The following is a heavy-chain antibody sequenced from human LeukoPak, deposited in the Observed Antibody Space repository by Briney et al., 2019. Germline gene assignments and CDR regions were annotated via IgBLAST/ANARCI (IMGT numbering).Heavy chain of an antibody. D-gene: IGHD3-22*01. CDR1: GFTFSSYA. V-gene: IGHV3-23*01. CDR2: ISGSGGST. Sequence: GGSLRLSCAASGFTFSSYAMSWVRQAPGKGLEWASAISGSGGSTYYADSVKGRFTISRDNSKNTLYLQMNSLRAEDTAVYYCAKDVHYDSSGYYVYWGQGTLVTVSS. J-gene: IGHJ4*02. CDR3: AKDVHYDSSGYYVY.